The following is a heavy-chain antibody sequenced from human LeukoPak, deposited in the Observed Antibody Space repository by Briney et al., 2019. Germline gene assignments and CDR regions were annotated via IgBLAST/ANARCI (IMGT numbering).Heavy chain of an antibody. D-gene: IGHD4-11*01. CDR2: ISAYNGNT. CDR1: GYTFTSYD. Sequence: ASVKVSCKASGYTFTSYDINWVRQATGQGLEWMGWISAYNGNTNYAQKLQGRVTMTTDTSTSTAYMELRSLRSDDTAVYYCARDLDSMTTVTTVDYWGQGTLVTVSS. V-gene: IGHV1-18*01. J-gene: IGHJ4*02. CDR3: ARDLDSMTTVTTVDY.